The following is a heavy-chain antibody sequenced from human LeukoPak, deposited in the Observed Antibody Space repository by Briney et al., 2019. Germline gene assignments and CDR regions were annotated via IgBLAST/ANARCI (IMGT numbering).Heavy chain of an antibody. CDR3: AKGLWSQGDLDGWFDP. V-gene: IGHV3-9*01. Sequence: GRSLRLSCAASGFNFVDYAMHWVRQAPGKGLEWVSGISWNSGSIGYADSVKGRFTISRDNAKNSLYLQMNSLRAEDTALYYCAKGLWSQGDLDGWFDPWGQGTLVTVSS. D-gene: IGHD3-10*01. CDR1: GFNFVDYA. J-gene: IGHJ5*02. CDR2: ISWNSGSI.